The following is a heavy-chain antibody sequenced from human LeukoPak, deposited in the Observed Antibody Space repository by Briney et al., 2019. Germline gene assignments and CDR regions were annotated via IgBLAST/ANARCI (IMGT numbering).Heavy chain of an antibody. Sequence: GGSLRLSCAASGFTFSNYAMNWVRQAPGKGLEWVSAISGRDGSTYYADSVKGRFTISRDNSKNTLYLQMNSLRAEDTAVYYCAKVTGDLYGWGQGTLVTVSS. CDR2: ISGRDGST. CDR1: GFTFSNYA. J-gene: IGHJ4*02. CDR3: AKVTGDLYG. D-gene: IGHD1-14*01. V-gene: IGHV3-23*01.